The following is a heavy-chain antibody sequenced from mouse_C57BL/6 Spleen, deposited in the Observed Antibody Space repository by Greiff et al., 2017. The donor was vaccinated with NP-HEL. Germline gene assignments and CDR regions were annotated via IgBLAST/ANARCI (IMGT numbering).Heavy chain of an antibody. J-gene: IGHJ4*01. Sequence: QVQLQQPGAELVKPGASVKLSCKASGYTFTSYWMHWVKQRPGQGLEWIGMIHPNSGSTNYNEKFKSKATLTVDKSSSTAYMQLSSLTSEDSAVYYCARERDYRAMDYWGQGTSVTVSS. CDR1: GYTFTSYW. D-gene: IGHD2-13*01. CDR3: ARERDYRAMDY. CDR2: IHPNSGST. V-gene: IGHV1-64*01.